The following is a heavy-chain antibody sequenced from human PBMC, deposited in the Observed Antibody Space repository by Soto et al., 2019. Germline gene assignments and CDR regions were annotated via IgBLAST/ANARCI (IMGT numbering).Heavy chain of an antibody. V-gene: IGHV2-5*02. Sequence: QITLKESGPTLVKPTQTLTLTCTLSGFSLSTTGVGVGWIRQPPGKALEWLALIYWDDDKRYSPSLKSRLTIATDASKNQVVLIISDMDPVDAATYYCAHRCMMGRGISWNYGEFDYWGQGTLVTVSS. D-gene: IGHD1-7*01. CDR3: AHRCMMGRGISWNYGEFDY. CDR1: GFSLSTTGVG. CDR2: IYWDDDK. J-gene: IGHJ4*02.